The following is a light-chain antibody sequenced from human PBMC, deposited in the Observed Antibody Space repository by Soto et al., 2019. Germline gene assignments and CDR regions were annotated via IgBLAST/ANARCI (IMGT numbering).Light chain of an antibody. Sequence: QSALAQPASVSGSPGHSITISCTGTGSDIGSYKYVSWYQQHPGKAPKLIIFEVNNRPSGFSDRFSGSKSGNTASLIISGLQAEDEDDYYCAPYTSISXLGVVGTGTKVXV. CDR1: GSDIGSYKY. CDR3: APYTSISXLGV. CDR2: EVN. J-gene: IGLJ1*01. V-gene: IGLV2-14*03.